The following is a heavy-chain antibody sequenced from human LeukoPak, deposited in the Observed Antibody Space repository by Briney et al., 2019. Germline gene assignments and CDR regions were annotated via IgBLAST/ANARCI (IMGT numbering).Heavy chain of an antibody. CDR3: AREGWQSGAFDI. J-gene: IGHJ3*02. CDR1: GFTFSSYA. CDR2: ISSSSSYI. V-gene: IGHV3-21*01. Sequence: GGSLRLSCAASGFTFSSYAMSWVRQAPGKGLEWVSSISSSSSYIYYADSVKGRFTISRDNAKNSLYLQMNSLRAEDTAVYYCAREGWQSGAFDIWGQGTMVTVSS. D-gene: IGHD1-26*01.